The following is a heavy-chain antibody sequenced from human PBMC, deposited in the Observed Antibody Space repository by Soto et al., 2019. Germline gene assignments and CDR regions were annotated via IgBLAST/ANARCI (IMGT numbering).Heavy chain of an antibody. Sequence: QVPLVQSGAAVKKPGASVTVSCKTSGYTPTNYDIGWVRQAPGQGLEWRGWISAYNGNTNSAQKLQGRLTMTTDTSTTTAYMELRSLRADDTAVYYCARAFYRRGTYYAFDNWGQGTLVTVSS. D-gene: IGHD1-26*01. CDR1: GYTPTNYD. V-gene: IGHV1-18*01. CDR3: ARAFYRRGTYYAFDN. CDR2: ISAYNGNT. J-gene: IGHJ4*02.